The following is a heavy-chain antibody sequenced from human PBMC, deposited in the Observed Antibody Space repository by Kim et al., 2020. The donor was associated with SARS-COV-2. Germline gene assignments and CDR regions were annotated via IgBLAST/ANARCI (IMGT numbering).Heavy chain of an antibody. V-gene: IGHV5-10-1*01. CDR3: ARLQTVAGTYYYYGMDV. J-gene: IGHJ6*02. CDR2: IDPSDSYT. Sequence: GESLKISCKGSGYSFTSYWISWVRQMPGKGLEWMWRIDPSDSYTNYSPSFQGHVTISADKSISTAYLQWSSLKASDTAMYYCARLQTVAGTYYYYGMDVWGQGTTVTVSS. CDR1: GYSFTSYW. D-gene: IGHD6-19*01.